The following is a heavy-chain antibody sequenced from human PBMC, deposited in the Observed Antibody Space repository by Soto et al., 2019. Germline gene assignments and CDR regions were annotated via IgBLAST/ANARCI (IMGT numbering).Heavy chain of an antibody. J-gene: IGHJ4*02. CDR1: GYSISSGYY. CDR3: ARAITMVRGVTFHDY. D-gene: IGHD3-10*01. Sequence: SETLSLTCAASGYSISSGYYWGWIRQPPGKGLEWIGSIYHSGSTYYNPSLKSRVTISVDTSKNQFSLKLSSVTAADTAVYYCARAITMVRGVTFHDYWGQGTLVTVSS. V-gene: IGHV4-38-2*01. CDR2: IYHSGST.